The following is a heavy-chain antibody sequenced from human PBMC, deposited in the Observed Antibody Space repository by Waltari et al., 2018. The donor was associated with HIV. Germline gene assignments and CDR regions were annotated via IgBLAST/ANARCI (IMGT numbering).Heavy chain of an antibody. CDR2: INPNSGGT. CDR3: ARETADYDILTGYSTRKQWLDP. J-gene: IGHJ5*02. Sequence: MHWVRQAPGQGLEWMGWINPNSGGTNYAQTFQGRVTMTRDTSTSTAYMELSRLRSDDTAVYYCARETADYDILTGYSTRKQWLDPWGQGTLVTVST. D-gene: IGHD3-9*01. V-gene: IGHV1-2*02.